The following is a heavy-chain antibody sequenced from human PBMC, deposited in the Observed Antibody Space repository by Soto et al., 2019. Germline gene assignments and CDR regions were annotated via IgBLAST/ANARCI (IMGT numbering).Heavy chain of an antibody. V-gene: IGHV4-39*01. CDR2: IYYSGST. Sequence: ETLSLTCTVSRGSISSGTNYWAWIRQPPGKGLEWIANIYYSGSTFYNPSLKSRVTISLDTSKNQFSLKLRSVTAADTAVYYCARHEAGWYFDSRGQGTLVTVSS. CDR1: RGSISSGTNY. CDR3: ARHEAGWYFDS. D-gene: IGHD6-25*01. J-gene: IGHJ4*02.